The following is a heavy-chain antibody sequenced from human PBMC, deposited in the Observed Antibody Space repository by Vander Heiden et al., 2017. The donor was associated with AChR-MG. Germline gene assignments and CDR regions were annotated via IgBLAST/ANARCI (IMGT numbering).Heavy chain of an antibody. D-gene: IGHD3-22*01. CDR2: IGGDGGST. CDR3: AKARYCDSSGYHSAGY. CDR1: GLTFSTYA. Sequence: EVQLLESGGGLVQPGGSLRVSCGASGLTFSTYAMNLGRQAPGKGLEWVSAIGGDGGSTYYADSVKGRFTISRDNSKNTLYLQINNLRAEDTAVYYCAKARYCDSSGYHSAGYWGQGTLVTVSS. V-gene: IGHV3-23*01. J-gene: IGHJ4*02.